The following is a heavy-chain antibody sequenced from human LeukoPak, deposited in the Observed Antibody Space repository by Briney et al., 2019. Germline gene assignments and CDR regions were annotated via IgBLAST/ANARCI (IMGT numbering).Heavy chain of an antibody. D-gene: IGHD3-3*01. Sequence: ASVKVSCKASGYTFTSYGISWVRQAPGQGLVWMGWISAYNGNTNYAQKLQGRVTMTTDTSTSTAYMELRSLRSDDTAVYYCARDYDFWSGSPSYMDAWGKGTTVTVSS. CDR1: GYTFTSYG. J-gene: IGHJ6*03. V-gene: IGHV1-18*01. CDR3: ARDYDFWSGSPSYMDA. CDR2: ISAYNGNT.